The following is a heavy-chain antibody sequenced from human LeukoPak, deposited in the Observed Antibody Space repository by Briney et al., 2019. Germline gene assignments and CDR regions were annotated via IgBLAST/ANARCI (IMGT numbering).Heavy chain of an antibody. Sequence: SETLSLTCAVSGYSISSGYYWGWIRPPPGKGLEWIGSIYHSGSTYYKQSLKSRVTISGDKSKNKVPLKMSSVTAADTAVYYCARPHCSSTSCYLWDDAFDIWGRGTMVTVSS. CDR2: IYHSGST. J-gene: IGHJ3*02. CDR1: GYSISSGYY. V-gene: IGHV4-38-2*01. D-gene: IGHD2-2*01. CDR3: ARPHCSSTSCYLWDDAFDI.